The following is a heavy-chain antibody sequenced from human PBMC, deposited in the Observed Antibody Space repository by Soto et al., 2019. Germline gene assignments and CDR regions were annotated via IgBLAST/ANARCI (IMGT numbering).Heavy chain of an antibody. CDR3: ARGGTGRIQLWSGYGTDV. D-gene: IGHD5-18*01. Sequence: SETLSLTWAVYGGSFGGYYWRWMRQPPGRGWGWIWEIDHSGSTNYNPSLKSRVTISVDTSKNQFSLKLSSVTAADTAVYYCARGGTGRIQLWSGYGTDVCRQGTTVTV. CDR1: GGSFGGYY. J-gene: IGHJ6*02. CDR2: IDHSGST. V-gene: IGHV4-34*01.